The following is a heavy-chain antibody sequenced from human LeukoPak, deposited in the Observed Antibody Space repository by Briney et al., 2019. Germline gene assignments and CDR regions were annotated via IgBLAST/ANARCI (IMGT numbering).Heavy chain of an antibody. D-gene: IGHD6-13*01. CDR2: IYYSGST. Sequence: PSETLALICTVSGGSISRSSYYWRWIRQPPGKGLEWIGSIYYSGSTYYNPSLKSRVTISVDTSKNQFSLKLSSVTAADTAVYYCARPGQLGRYYFDYWGQGTLVTVSS. CDR3: ARPGQLGRYYFDY. J-gene: IGHJ4*02. CDR1: GGSISRSSYY. V-gene: IGHV4-39*01.